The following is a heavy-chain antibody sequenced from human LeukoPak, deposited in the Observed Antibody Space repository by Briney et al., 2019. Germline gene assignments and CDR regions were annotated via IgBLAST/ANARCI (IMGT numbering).Heavy chain of an antibody. CDR2: IKSKTDGGTT. CDR3: TTFYCSGGSCLYFDY. CDR1: GFTFSNAW. J-gene: IGHJ4*02. Sequence: GGSLRLSCAASGFTFSNAWMSWVRQAPGKGLEWVGRIKSKTDGGTTDYAAPVKGRFTISRDDSKNTLYLQMDSLKTEDTAMYYCTTFYCSGGSCLYFDYWGQGTLVTVSS. V-gene: IGHV3-15*01. D-gene: IGHD2-15*01.